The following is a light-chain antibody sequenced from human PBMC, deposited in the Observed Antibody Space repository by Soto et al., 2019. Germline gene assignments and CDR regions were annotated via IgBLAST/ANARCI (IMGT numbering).Light chain of an antibody. CDR2: EVS. CDR3: ISYTSSSTSYV. Sequence: QSLLTQPASLSGSPGQSITISCTGTSSDVGGYNYVAWYQQHPGKVPRLMIYEVSNRPSGVSNRFSGSKSGSTASLTISGLQAEDEADYYCISYTSSSTSYVFGTGTKVTVL. J-gene: IGLJ1*01. V-gene: IGLV2-14*01. CDR1: SSDVGGYNY.